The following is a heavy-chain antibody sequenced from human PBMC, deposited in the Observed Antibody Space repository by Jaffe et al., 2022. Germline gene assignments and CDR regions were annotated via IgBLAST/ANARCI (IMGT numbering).Heavy chain of an antibody. D-gene: IGHD6-19*01. J-gene: IGHJ6*03. CDR2: IYPGDSDT. CDR1: GYSFTSYW. Sequence: EVQLVQSGAEVKKPGESLKISCKGSGYSFTSYWIGWVRQMPGKGLEWMGIIYPGDSDTRYSPSFQGQVTISADKSISTAYLQWSSLKASDTAMYYCARHPNPSSSSGWPSDYYYYMDVWGKGTTVTVSS. CDR3: ARHPNPSSSSGWPSDYYYYMDV. V-gene: IGHV5-51*01.